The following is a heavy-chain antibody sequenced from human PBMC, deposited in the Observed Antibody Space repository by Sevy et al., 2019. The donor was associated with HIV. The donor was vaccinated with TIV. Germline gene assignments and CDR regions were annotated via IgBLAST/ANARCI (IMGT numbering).Heavy chain of an antibody. D-gene: IGHD3-9*01. CDR2: ISYDGSNK. V-gene: IGHV3-30-3*01. Sequence: GGSLRLSCAASGFTFSSYAMSWVRQAPGKGLEWVAVISYDGSNKYYADSVKGRFTISRDNSKNTLYLQMNSLRAEDTAVYYCTSDILTGYCFDYWGQGTLVTVSS. CDR1: GFTFSSYA. CDR3: TSDILTGYCFDY. J-gene: IGHJ4*02.